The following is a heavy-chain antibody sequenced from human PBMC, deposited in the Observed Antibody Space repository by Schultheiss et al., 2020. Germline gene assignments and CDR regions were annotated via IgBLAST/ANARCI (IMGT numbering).Heavy chain of an antibody. J-gene: IGHJ6*03. D-gene: IGHD1-26*01. CDR1: GYTFTSYA. CDR2: INAGNGNT. V-gene: IGHV1-3*01. Sequence: ASVKVSCKASGYTFTSYAMHWVRQAPGQRLEWMGWINAGNGNTNYAQKLQGRVTMTTDTSTSTAYMELRSLRSDDTAVYYCASIKGSGDVNGGYYYYMDVWGKGTTVTVSS. CDR3: ASIKGSGDVNGGYYYYMDV.